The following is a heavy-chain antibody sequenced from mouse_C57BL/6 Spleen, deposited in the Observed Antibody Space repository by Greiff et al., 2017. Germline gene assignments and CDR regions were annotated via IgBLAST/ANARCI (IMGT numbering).Heavy chain of an antibody. V-gene: IGHV1-63*01. Sequence: VKLMESGAELVRPGTSVKMSCKASGYTFTNYWIGWAKQRPGHGLEWIGDIYPGGGYTNYNEKFKGKATLTADKSSSTAYMQFSSLTSEDSAIYYCAREMGVYDGYYFDYWGQGTTLTVSS. D-gene: IGHD2-3*01. CDR2: IYPGGGYT. CDR3: AREMGVYDGYYFDY. J-gene: IGHJ2*01. CDR1: GYTFTNYW.